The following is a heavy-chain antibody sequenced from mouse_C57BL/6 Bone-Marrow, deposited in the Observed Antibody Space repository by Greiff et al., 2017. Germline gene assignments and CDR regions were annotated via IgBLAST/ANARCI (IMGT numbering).Heavy chain of an antibody. V-gene: IGHV1-63*01. J-gene: IGHJ2*01. CDR1: GYTFTNYW. CDR2: IYPGGGYT. D-gene: IGHD1-1*01. Sequence: VQLQQSGAELVRPGTSVKMSCKASGYTFTNYWIGWAKQRPGHGLEWIGDIYPGGGYTNYNEKFKGKATLTADKSSRTAYMQFSSLTSEDSAIYYCARHYYGSSYGYWGQGTTLTVSS. CDR3: ARHYYGSSYGY.